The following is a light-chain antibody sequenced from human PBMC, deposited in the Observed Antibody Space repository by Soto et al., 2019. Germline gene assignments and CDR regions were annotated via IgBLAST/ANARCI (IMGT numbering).Light chain of an antibody. CDR2: DAS. J-gene: IGKJ1*01. V-gene: IGKV1-5*01. CDR1: QSISSW. CDR3: QQYNSYST. Sequence: DIQRNPSPSTLSASVRDRVTXXCRASQSISSWLAWYQQKPGKAPKLLIYDASSLESGVPSRFSGSGSGTEFTLTISSLQPDDFATYYCQQYNSYSTVGQGTKVDIK.